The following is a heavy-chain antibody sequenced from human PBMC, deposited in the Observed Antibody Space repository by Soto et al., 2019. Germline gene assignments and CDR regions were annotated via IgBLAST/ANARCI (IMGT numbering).Heavy chain of an antibody. J-gene: IGHJ6*02. CDR2: INHSGST. CDR3: ASAYYDFWRGYYTDYYYGMDV. D-gene: IGHD3-3*01. CDR1: GGSFSGYY. Sequence: QVQLQQWGAGLLKPSETLSLTCAVYGGSFSGYYWSWIRQPPGKGLEWIGEINHSGSTNYNPSLKSRVTISVDTSKNQFSLKLSSVTAADTAVYYCASAYYDFWRGYYTDYYYGMDVWGQGTTVTISS. V-gene: IGHV4-34*01.